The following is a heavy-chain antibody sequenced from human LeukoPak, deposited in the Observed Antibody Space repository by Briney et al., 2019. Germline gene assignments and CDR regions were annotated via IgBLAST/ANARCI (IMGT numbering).Heavy chain of an antibody. CDR3: ASRVIPRIVVVPAAIRRSNDYYYYYMDV. J-gene: IGHJ6*03. D-gene: IGHD2-2*02. CDR1: GGTFSSYA. CDR2: IIPIFGTA. V-gene: IGHV1-69*05. Sequence: GASVKVSCKASGGTFSSYAISWVRQAPGQGLEWMGGIIPIFGTANYAQKFQGRVTITTDESTSTAYMELSSLRSEDTAVYYCASRVIPRIVVVPAAIRRSNDYYYYYMDVWGKGPRSPSP.